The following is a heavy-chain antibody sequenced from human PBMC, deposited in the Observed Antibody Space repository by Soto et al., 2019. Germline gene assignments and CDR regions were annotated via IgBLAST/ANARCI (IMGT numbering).Heavy chain of an antibody. CDR3: PRDFQHYHSSGYDDFEI. CDR1: GGSISSGDYY. Sequence: SETLSLTCTVSGGSISSGDYYWSWIRQPPGKGLEWIGYIYYSGSTYYNPSLKSRVTISVDTSKNQFSLKLSSVTAADTGVYYCPRDFQHYHSSGYDDFEIWGQGTMVTVSS. CDR2: IYYSGST. D-gene: IGHD3-22*01. J-gene: IGHJ3*02. V-gene: IGHV4-30-4*01.